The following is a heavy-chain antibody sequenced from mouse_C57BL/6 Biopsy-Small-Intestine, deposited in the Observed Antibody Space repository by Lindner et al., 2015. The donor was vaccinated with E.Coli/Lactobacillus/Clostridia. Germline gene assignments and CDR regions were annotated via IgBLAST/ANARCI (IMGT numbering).Heavy chain of an antibody. D-gene: IGHD1-1*02. CDR2: ITVDSDNR. J-gene: IGHJ3*01. Sequence: SVKVSCKALGFNIVYYGMGWVRQAPGQGLEWMGRITVDSDNRDYAERVQGRIAMTRDTSTNTVYMELTTLRSDDTAMYYCARCSGGSCYPAVTFDLWGQGTMVAVSP. CDR3: ARCSGGSCYPAVTFDL. CDR1: GFNIVYYG. V-gene: IGHV14-4*02.